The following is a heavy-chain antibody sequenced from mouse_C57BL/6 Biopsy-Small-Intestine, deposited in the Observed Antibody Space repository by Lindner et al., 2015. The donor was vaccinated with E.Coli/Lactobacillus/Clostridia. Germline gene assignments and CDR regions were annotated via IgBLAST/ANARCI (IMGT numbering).Heavy chain of an antibody. CDR3: ARGGTMVTTPFFDY. V-gene: IGHV1-19*01. D-gene: IGHD2-2*01. J-gene: IGHJ2*01. CDR1: GYTFTDYY. CDR2: INPYNGGT. Sequence: VQLQESGPVLVEPGASVKMSCKASGYTFTDYYMNWVKQSHGKSLEWIGVINPYNGGTSYNQKFKGKATLTVDKSSSTAYMELNSLTSEDSAVYYCARGGTMVTTPFFDYWGQGTTLTVSS.